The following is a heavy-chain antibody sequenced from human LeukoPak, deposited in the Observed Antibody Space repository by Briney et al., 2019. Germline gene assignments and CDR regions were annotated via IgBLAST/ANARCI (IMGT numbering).Heavy chain of an antibody. CDR2: IKQDGSEK. CDR1: GFTFSSYW. V-gene: IGHV3-7*04. Sequence: GGSLRLSCAASGFTFSSYWMSWVRQAPGKGLEWVANIKQDGSEKHYVDSVKGRFTISRDNAKNSLYLQMNSLRAEDTAVYYCARGDRGIYYYYYYMDVWGKGTTVTISS. J-gene: IGHJ6*03. CDR3: ARGDRGIYYYYYYMDV.